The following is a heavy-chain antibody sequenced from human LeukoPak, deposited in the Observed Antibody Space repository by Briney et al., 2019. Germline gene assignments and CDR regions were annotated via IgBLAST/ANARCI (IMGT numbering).Heavy chain of an antibody. CDR1: GYTFTGYY. CDR2: INPNSGGT. J-gene: IGHJ4*02. CDR3: ARTRRSSSRAAFDY. D-gene: IGHD6-13*01. V-gene: IGHV1-2*02. Sequence: GASVKVSCKASGYTFTGYYMHWVRQAPGQGLEWMGWINPNSGGTNYAQKFQGRVTVTRDTSISTAYMELSRLRSDDTAVYYCARTRRSSSRAAFDYWGQGTLVTVSS.